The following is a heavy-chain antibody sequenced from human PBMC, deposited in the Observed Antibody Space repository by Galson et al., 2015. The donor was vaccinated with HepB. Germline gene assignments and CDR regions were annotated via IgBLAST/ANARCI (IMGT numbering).Heavy chain of an antibody. Sequence: SLRLSCAASGFTFSNYWMNWVRQVPGKGLVSVSRISTVGDIKNYADSVKGRFTISRDNSRNTLHLQMNSLRPEDTAVYYCVREVIRFNYGSVDFRGEGPPVSDSS. V-gene: IGHV3-74*01. D-gene: IGHD3-10*01. CDR1: GFTFSNYW. CDR3: VREVIRFNYGSVDF. J-gene: IGHJ4*02. CDR2: ISTVGDIK.